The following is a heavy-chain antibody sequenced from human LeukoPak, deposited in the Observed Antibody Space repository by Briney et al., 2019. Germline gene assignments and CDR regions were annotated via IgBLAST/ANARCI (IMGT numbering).Heavy chain of an antibody. J-gene: IGHJ4*02. CDR2: ISGYNGKT. CDR3: ARSQASAAADYFDY. Sequence: GASVKVSCKASGYTFTSYGISWVRQAPGQGLEWMGWISGYNGKTNYAQNLQVRVTLTTDTSTSTAYMERRSLRSDDTAVYYCARSQASAAADYFDYWGQGTLVTVSS. V-gene: IGHV1-18*01. CDR1: GYTFTSYG. D-gene: IGHD6-13*01.